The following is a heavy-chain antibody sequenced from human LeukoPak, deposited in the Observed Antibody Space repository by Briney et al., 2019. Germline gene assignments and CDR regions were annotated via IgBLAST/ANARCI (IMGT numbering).Heavy chain of an antibody. V-gene: IGHV3-48*04. Sequence: GGSLRLSCAASGFTFSAYSMDWVRQAPGKGLEWVSYISSGSTTIYYANFVKGRFTISRDNAKNSLYLQMNSLRAEDTAVYYCARDGGYCSGGSCYGIDYWGQGTLVTVSS. D-gene: IGHD2-15*01. CDR2: ISSGSTTI. CDR3: ARDGGYCSGGSCYGIDY. CDR1: GFTFSAYS. J-gene: IGHJ4*02.